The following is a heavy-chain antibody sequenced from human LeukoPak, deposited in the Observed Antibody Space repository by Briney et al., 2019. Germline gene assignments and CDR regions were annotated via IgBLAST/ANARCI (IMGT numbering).Heavy chain of an antibody. D-gene: IGHD2-2*01. CDR1: GYSFTSYW. CDR3: ARTEGYCSSTSRHGYFQH. V-gene: IGHV5-51*01. J-gene: IGHJ1*01. CDR2: IYPGDSDT. Sequence: GESLKISCKGSGYSFTSYWIGWVRQMPGKGLEWMGIIYPGDSDTSYSPSFQGQVTISADQSISTAYLQWSSLKASDTAMYYCARTEGYCSSTSRHGYFQHWGQGTLVTVSS.